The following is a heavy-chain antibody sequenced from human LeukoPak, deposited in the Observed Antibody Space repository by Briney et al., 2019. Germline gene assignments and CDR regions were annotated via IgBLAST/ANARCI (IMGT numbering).Heavy chain of an antibody. CDR1: GFTFSSYD. Sequence: GGSLRLSGAASGFTFSSYDMHWVRQTTGKGLEWVSAIDTAGGTYYPGSVEGRFTISRENAKNSFHLQMNSLTDADTAVYYCIREGFCGGDCPAYFDFWGRGTLVTVSS. D-gene: IGHD2-21*02. J-gene: IGHJ2*01. CDR3: IREGFCGGDCPAYFDF. CDR2: IDTAGGT. V-gene: IGHV3-13*04.